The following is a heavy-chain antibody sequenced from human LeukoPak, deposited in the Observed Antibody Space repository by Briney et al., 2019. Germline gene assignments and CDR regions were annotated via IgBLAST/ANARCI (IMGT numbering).Heavy chain of an antibody. D-gene: IGHD4-17*01. CDR3: AKARPGGDGEHFDY. V-gene: IGHV3-23*01. Sequence: PGGSLRLYCAASGFTSSSYAMSWVRQAPGRGVEWVSAISGSGGSTYYADSVKGRFTISRDNSKNTLYLQMNSLRAEDTAVYYCAKARPGGDGEHFDYWGQGTLVTVSS. J-gene: IGHJ4*02. CDR2: ISGSGGST. CDR1: GFTSSSYA.